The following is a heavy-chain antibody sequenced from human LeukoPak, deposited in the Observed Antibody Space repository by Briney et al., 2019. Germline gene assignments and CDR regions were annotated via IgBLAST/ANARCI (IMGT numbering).Heavy chain of an antibody. CDR2: IYYSGST. D-gene: IGHD2-2*01. CDR3: ARRTSYCSSTSCRRDYYYYMDV. J-gene: IGHJ6*03. Sequence: SETLSLTCTVSGGSISSYYWSWIRQPPGKGLEWIGYIYYSGSTNYNPSLKSRVTISVDTSKNQFSLKLSPVTAADTAVYYCARRTSYCSSTSCRRDYYYYMDVWGKGTTVTVSS. CDR1: GGSISSYY. V-gene: IGHV4-59*01.